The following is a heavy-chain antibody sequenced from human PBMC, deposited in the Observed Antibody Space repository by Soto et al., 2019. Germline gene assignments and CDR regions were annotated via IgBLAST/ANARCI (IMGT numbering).Heavy chain of an antibody. D-gene: IGHD3-3*01. V-gene: IGHV4-59*08. CDR2: IYYSGST. Sequence: SETLSLTCTVSGGSISSYYWTWSRNPPGKGLEWIGYIYYSGSTNYNPSLKSRVTISVATSKNQFSLKLSSVTAADTAVYYCARHGRFLEWLPDAFDIWGQGTMVNVAS. J-gene: IGHJ3*02. CDR3: ARHGRFLEWLPDAFDI. CDR1: GGSISSYY.